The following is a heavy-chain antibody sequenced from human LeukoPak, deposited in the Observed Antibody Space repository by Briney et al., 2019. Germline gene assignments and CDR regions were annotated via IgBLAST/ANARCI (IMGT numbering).Heavy chain of an antibody. CDR2: SNPNSGGT. D-gene: IGHD4-11*01. Sequence: ASVKVSCKASGYTFTGYYMHWVRQAPGQGLEWMGRSNPNSGGTNYAQKFQGRVTMTRDTSISTAYMELSRLRSDDTAVYYCARGEYSNYPKFVYWGQGTLVTVSS. CDR3: ARGEYSNYPKFVY. V-gene: IGHV1-2*06. J-gene: IGHJ4*02. CDR1: GYTFTGYY.